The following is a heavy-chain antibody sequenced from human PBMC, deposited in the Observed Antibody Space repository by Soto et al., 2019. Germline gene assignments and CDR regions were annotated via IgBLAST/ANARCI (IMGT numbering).Heavy chain of an antibody. CDR2: ISSSGSTI. J-gene: IGHJ6*02. Sequence: GGSLRLSCAASGFTFSDYYMSWIRQAPGKGLEWVSYISSSGSTIYYADSVKGRFTISRDNAKNSLYLQMNSLRAEDTAVYYCARAQVRRASYYYSYGMDVCGQGTTVTVSS. CDR3: ARAQVRRASYYYSYGMDV. CDR1: GFTFSDYY. D-gene: IGHD2-21*01. V-gene: IGHV3-11*01.